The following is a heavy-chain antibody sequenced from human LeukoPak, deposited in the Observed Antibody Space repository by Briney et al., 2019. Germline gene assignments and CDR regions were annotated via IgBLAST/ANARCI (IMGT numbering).Heavy chain of an antibody. V-gene: IGHV4-39*01. Sequence: SETLSLTCTVSGGSIRSSSYYWGWIRQPPGKGLEWIGSIYYSGSTYYNPSLKSRVTISVDTSKNQFSLKLSSVTAADTAVYYCARRGNVLLWFGETLYYFDYWGQGTLVTVSS. J-gene: IGHJ4*02. CDR3: ARRGNVLLWFGETLYYFDY. D-gene: IGHD3-10*01. CDR2: IYYSGST. CDR1: GGSIRSSSYY.